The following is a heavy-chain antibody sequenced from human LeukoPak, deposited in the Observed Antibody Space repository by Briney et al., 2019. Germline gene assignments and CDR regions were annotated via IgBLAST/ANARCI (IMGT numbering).Heavy chain of an antibody. J-gene: IGHJ3*02. V-gene: IGHV3-48*04. CDR3: ARDVQLGINDAFDI. Sequence: GGSLRLSCAASGFTLSSYSMNWVRQAPGKGLEWVSYISSSSSTIYYADSVKGRFTISRDNAKNSLYLQMNSLRAEDTAVYYCARDVQLGINDAFDIWGQGTMVTVSS. CDR2: ISSSSSTI. CDR1: GFTLSSYS. D-gene: IGHD1-26*01.